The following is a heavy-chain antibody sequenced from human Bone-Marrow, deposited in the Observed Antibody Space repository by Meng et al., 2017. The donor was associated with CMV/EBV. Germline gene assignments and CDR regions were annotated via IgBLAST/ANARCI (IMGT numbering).Heavy chain of an antibody. V-gene: IGHV1-18*01. CDR1: GYTFTSYG. CDR2: ISAYNGNT. Sequence: ASVKVSCKASGYTFTSYGISWVRQAPGQGLEWMGWISAYNGNTNYAQKLQGRVTMTTDTSTSTAYMELRSLRSDDTAVYYCASSSSYHYYYGMDVWGQGTTVTVSS. CDR3: ASSSSYHYYYGMDV. J-gene: IGHJ6*02. D-gene: IGHD6-13*01.